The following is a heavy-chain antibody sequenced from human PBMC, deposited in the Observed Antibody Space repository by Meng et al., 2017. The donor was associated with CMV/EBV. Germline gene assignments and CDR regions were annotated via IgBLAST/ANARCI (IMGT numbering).Heavy chain of an antibody. CDR2: INHSGST. V-gene: IGHV4-34*01. CDR1: GGSFSGYY. CDR3: ARLKLGYCSSTSCYAPYYYYGMDV. D-gene: IGHD2-2*01. Sequence: SETLSLTCAVYGGSFSGYYWSWIRQPPGKGLEWIGEINHSGSTNYNPSLKSRVTISVDTSKNQFSLKLSSVTAAATAVYYCARLKLGYCSSTSCYAPYYYYGMDVWGQGTTVTVSS. J-gene: IGHJ6*02.